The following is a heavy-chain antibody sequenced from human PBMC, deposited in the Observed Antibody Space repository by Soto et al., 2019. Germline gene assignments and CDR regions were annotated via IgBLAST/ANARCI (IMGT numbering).Heavy chain of an antibody. Sequence: EVQLLESGGGLVQPGGSLRLSCEASGVTFSSYAMSWVRQAPGKGLAWVSGISVSGGSTYYADSVKGRFTISRDNSKNTLYLQMNSLRAEDTAVYYCASNTRYDPPDYWGQGTLVTVSS. J-gene: IGHJ4*02. CDR3: ASNTRYDPPDY. CDR1: GVTFSSYA. V-gene: IGHV3-23*01. CDR2: ISVSGGST. D-gene: IGHD2-15*01.